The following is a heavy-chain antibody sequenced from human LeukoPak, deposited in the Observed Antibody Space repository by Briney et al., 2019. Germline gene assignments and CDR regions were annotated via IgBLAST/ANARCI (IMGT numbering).Heavy chain of an antibody. Sequence: SETLPLTCTVSGASISNYYWSWIRQPPGKGLEWIGYIYYNESTNYNPSLKSRVTISVDTSKNQFSLKMSSVTAADTAVYYCARDRWEAAAGQPNWFDPWGQGTLVTVSS. CDR3: ARDRWEAAAGQPNWFDP. V-gene: IGHV4-59*01. J-gene: IGHJ5*02. D-gene: IGHD6-13*01. CDR1: GASISNYY. CDR2: IYYNEST.